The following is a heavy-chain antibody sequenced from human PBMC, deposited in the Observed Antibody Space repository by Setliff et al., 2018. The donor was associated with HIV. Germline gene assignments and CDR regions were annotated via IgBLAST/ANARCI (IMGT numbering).Heavy chain of an antibody. CDR1: GGSISSGNYY. CDR3: ARATYYYDSSGYYYKSYYFDY. J-gene: IGHJ4*02. V-gene: IGHV4-61*02. Sequence: LSLTCTVSGGSISSGNYYWGWIRQPAGKGLEWIGRIYSSGNTNYNPSLKSRVTISADTSKNHFSLRLSSVTAADTAVYYCARATYYYDSSGYYYKSYYFDYWGQGTLVTVSS. D-gene: IGHD3-22*01. CDR2: IYSSGNT.